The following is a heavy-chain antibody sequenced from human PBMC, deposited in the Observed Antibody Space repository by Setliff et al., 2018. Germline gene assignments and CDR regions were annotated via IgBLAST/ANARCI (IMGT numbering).Heavy chain of an antibody. D-gene: IGHD5-18*01. CDR3: AREGVDTRSSTDYRYYMDV. Sequence: GASVKVSCKASGYPFNNYGISWLRQTPGQGLEWMGWIGGHNDDPLFAQKFHGRVTIITDESTSTAYMELSSLTSDDTAVYYCAREGVDTRSSTDYRYYMDVWGKGTTVTVSS. CDR2: IGGHNDDP. CDR1: GYPFNNYG. V-gene: IGHV1-18*01. J-gene: IGHJ6*03.